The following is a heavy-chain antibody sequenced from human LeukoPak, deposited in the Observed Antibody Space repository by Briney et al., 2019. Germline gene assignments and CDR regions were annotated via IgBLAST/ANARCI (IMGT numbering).Heavy chain of an antibody. D-gene: IGHD3-3*01. CDR2: IYYSGST. CDR1: GGSISSGDYY. Sequence: SETLSLTCTVSGGSISSGDYYWSWIRQPPGKGLEWIGYIYYSGSTYYNPSLKSRVTISVDTSKNQFSLKLSSVTAADTAVYYCARDIVTIFGVVTNGMDVWAKGPRSPSP. CDR3: ARDIVTIFGVVTNGMDV. V-gene: IGHV4-30-4*01. J-gene: IGHJ6*02.